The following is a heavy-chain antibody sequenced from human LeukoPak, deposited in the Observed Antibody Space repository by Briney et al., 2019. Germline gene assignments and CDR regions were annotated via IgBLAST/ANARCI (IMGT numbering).Heavy chain of an antibody. CDR1: GYSISSGYY. Sequence: SETLSLTCAVSGYSISSGYYWGWIRQPSGKGLEWIGSIYHSGSTYYNPSLKSRVTISVDTSKNQFSLKLSSVTAADTAVYYCARVAVAGTAPYFDYWGQGTLVTVSS. CDR3: ARVAVAGTAPYFDY. J-gene: IGHJ4*02. CDR2: IYHSGST. D-gene: IGHD6-19*01. V-gene: IGHV4-38-2*01.